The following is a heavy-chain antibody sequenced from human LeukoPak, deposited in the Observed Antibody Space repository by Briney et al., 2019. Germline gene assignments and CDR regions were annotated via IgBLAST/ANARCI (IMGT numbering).Heavy chain of an antibody. CDR1: GYSISSGYY. V-gene: IGHV4-38-2*02. Sequence: SETLSLTCTVSGYSISSGYYWGWIRQPPGKGLEWIGSIYHSGSTYYNPSLKSRVTISVDTSKNQFSLKLSSVTAADTAVYYCARDRGHYDYVWGSYRYSGFFDYWGQGTLVTVSS. J-gene: IGHJ4*02. CDR3: ARDRGHYDYVWGSYRYSGFFDY. D-gene: IGHD3-16*02. CDR2: IYHSGST.